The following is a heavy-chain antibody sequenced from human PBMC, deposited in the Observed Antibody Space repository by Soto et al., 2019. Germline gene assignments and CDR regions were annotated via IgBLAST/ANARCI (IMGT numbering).Heavy chain of an antibody. CDR2: IYYSGST. V-gene: IGHV4-59*01. CDR1: GGSISSYY. J-gene: IGHJ6*02. CDR3: ARDRQRVKAGIDV. D-gene: IGHD6-13*01. Sequence: PSETLSLTCTVSGGSISSYYWSWIRQPPGKGLEWIGYIYYSGSTNCNPSLKSRVTTSVDTSKNQFSLKLSSVTAADTAVYYCARDRQRVKAGIDVWGQGTTVTVSS.